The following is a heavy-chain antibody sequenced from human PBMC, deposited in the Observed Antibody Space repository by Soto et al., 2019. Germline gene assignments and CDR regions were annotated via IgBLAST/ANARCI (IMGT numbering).Heavy chain of an antibody. CDR3: ARVGYSYGDGGGMDV. V-gene: IGHV4-30-4*01. CDR2: IYYSGST. Sequence: SETLSLTFTVSGGSISSGDYYWSWIRQPPGKGLEWIGYIYYSGSTYYNPSLKSRVTISVDSSKNQFSLKLSSVTAADTAVYYCARVGYSYGDGGGMDVWGQGTTVTVSS. J-gene: IGHJ6*02. D-gene: IGHD5-18*01. CDR1: GGSISSGDYY.